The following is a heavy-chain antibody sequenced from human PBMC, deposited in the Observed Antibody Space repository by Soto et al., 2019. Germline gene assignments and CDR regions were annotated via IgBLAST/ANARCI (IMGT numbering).Heavy chain of an antibody. CDR3: SRLVGATSSFDY. Sequence: GSLRLSCAASGFTFSGSAIHWVRQASGQGLEWLGRIRSKTNSYATAYATPVNGRFTISRDDSKNTAYLQMNSLKTEDTAVYYCSRLVGATSSFDYWGQGTLVTVSS. CDR1: GFTFSGSA. CDR2: IRSKTNSYAT. V-gene: IGHV3-73*01. J-gene: IGHJ4*02. D-gene: IGHD1-26*01.